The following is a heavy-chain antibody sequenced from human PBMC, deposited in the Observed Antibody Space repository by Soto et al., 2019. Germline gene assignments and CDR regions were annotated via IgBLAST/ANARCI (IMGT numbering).Heavy chain of an antibody. CDR2: IKEDGSDK. CDR3: ARFTRGSSGDY. CDR1: GFTFNTYW. Sequence: GGSLRLSCVASGFTFNTYWMSWVRQAPGEGLEWVANIKEDGSDKYYVDSVKGRFTISRDNAKNLLYLQMNSLGAGDTAMYYCARFTRGSSGDYWGQGTLVTVSS. D-gene: IGHD6-25*01. J-gene: IGHJ4*02. V-gene: IGHV3-7*01.